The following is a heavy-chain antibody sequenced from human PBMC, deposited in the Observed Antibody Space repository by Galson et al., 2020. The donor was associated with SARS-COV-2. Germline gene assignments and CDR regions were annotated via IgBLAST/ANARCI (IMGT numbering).Heavy chain of an antibody. J-gene: IGHJ3*02. CDR3: ARGPQWYYDILTGSILDAFYI. V-gene: IGHV1-8*01. CDR1: GYTFTSYD. D-gene: IGHD3-9*01. Sequence: ASVKVSCKASGYTFTSYDINWVRQATGQGLEWMGWMNPNSGNTGYAQKFQGRVTMTRNTSISTAYMELSSLRSEDTAVYYCARGPQWYYDILTGSILDAFYIWAQGTMVTVSS. CDR2: MNPNSGNT.